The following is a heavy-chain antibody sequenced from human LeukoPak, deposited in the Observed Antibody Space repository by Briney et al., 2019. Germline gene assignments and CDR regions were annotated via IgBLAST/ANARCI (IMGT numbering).Heavy chain of an antibody. CDR2: ISWNSGSI. CDR3: AILGFWRG. CDR1: GFTFDDYA. J-gene: IGHJ4*02. Sequence: PGRSLRLSCAASGFTFDDYAMHWVRQAPGKGLEWVSGISWNSGSIGYADSVKGRFTISRDNAKNTLYLQMNSLRAEDTAVYYCAILGFWRGWGQGTLVTVSS. V-gene: IGHV3-9*01. D-gene: IGHD3-3*01.